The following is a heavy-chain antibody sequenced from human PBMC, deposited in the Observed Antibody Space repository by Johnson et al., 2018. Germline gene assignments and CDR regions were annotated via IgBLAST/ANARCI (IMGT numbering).Heavy chain of an antibody. J-gene: IGHJ6*03. Sequence: QVQLQESGPGLVKPSETLSLTCTVSGGSISSYYWSWIRQPPGKGLEWIGYIYYSGSTNYNPSLKSRVTISVDTSKNQFSLKLSSVTAAHTAVDYCARDAEAGTVPHFYYYYMDVWGNGTTVTVSS. CDR1: GGSISSYY. CDR3: ARDAEAGTVPHFYYYYMDV. V-gene: IGHV4-59*01. D-gene: IGHD6-13*01. CDR2: IYYSGST.